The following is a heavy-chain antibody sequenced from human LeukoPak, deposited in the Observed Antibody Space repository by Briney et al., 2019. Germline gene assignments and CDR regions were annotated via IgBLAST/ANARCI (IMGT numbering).Heavy chain of an antibody. CDR2: ISAYKGNP. J-gene: IGHJ4*02. CDR1: GYPFTSYG. V-gene: IGHV1-18*01. D-gene: IGHD6-13*01. Sequence: ASVKVSCKASGYPFTSYGISWVRQAPGQGVEGMGWISAYKGNPNYAQKLTGRVTMTTDTSTRTAYTEQRSLRSDDTAVYYCSKDEDPGYSSSWIDYWGQGTLVTVS. CDR3: SKDEDPGYSSSWIDY.